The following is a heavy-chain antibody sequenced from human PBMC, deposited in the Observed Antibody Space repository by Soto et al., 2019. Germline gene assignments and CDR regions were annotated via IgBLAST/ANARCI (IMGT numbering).Heavy chain of an antibody. V-gene: IGHV1-18*01. Sequence: ASVKVSCKASGYTFTSYGISWVRQAPGQGLEWMGWVSAYNGNANYAQKLQGRVTMTTDTSTSTAYMELRSLRSDDTAVYYCARDRTYGDYAHWGQGTLVTVSS. J-gene: IGHJ4*02. D-gene: IGHD4-17*01. CDR3: ARDRTYGDYAH. CDR1: GYTFTSYG. CDR2: VSAYNGNA.